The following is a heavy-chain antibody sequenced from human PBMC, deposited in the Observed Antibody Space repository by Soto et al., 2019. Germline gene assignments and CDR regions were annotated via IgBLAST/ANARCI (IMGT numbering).Heavy chain of an antibody. D-gene: IGHD6-19*01. CDR1: GGSFSGYY. CDR2: INRSGST. CDR3: ARSGPSYSSGWYYFDY. Sequence: SETLSLTCAVYGGSFSGYYWSWIRQPPGKGLEWIGEINRSGSTNYNPSLKSRVTISVDTSKNQFSLKLSSVTAADTAVYYCARSGPSYSSGWYYFDYWGQGTLVTVSS. J-gene: IGHJ4*02. V-gene: IGHV4-34*01.